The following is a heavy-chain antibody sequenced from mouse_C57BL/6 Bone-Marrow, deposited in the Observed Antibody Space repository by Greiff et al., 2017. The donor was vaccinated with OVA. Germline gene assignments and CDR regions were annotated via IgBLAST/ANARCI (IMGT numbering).Heavy chain of an antibody. D-gene: IGHD1-1*01. V-gene: IGHV2-2*01. Sequence: VHLVESGPGLVQPSQSLSITCTVSGFSLTSYGVHWVRQSPGKGLEWLGVIWSGGSTDYNAAFISRLSISKDNSKSQVFFKMNSLQADDTAIYYCARKGDYYGIYWYFDVWGTGTTVTVSS. CDR3: ARKGDYYGIYWYFDV. J-gene: IGHJ1*03. CDR1: GFSLTSYG. CDR2: IWSGGST.